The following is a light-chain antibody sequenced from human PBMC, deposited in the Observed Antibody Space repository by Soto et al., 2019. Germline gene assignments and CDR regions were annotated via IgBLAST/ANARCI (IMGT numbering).Light chain of an antibody. Sequence: EVVLTQSPGTLSLSPGERATLSCRASQSVSSSYLAWYQQKPGQAPRLLIYGASSRATGIPDRFSGTGSGTDFTLTISTLEPEDFAVYYCQHYGGSPLYTFGQGTKLEIK. J-gene: IGKJ2*01. CDR3: QHYGGSPLYT. V-gene: IGKV3-20*01. CDR2: GAS. CDR1: QSVSSSY.